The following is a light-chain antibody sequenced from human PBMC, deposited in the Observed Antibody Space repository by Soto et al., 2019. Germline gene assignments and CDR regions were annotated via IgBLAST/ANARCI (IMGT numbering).Light chain of an antibody. V-gene: IGKV3-20*01. J-gene: IGKJ2*01. CDR1: QSVAGNQ. Sequence: EIVLTQSPGTLSLSPGERATLSCRANQSVAGNQISWFQHKPGQAPRLLIFGASTRATGIPDRFRGSGSGTDFALTITRLQPEDFAVFYCQQSGGSPYTFGQGTKLEI. CDR2: GAS. CDR3: QQSGGSPYT.